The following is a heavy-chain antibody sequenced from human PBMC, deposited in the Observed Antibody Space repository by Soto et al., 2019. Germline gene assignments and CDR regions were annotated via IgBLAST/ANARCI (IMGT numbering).Heavy chain of an antibody. CDR3: ARLYGAEWYFDY. V-gene: IGHV4-59*01. Sequence: SETLSLTCTVSGGSISSYYWSWIRQPPGKGLEWIGYIYYSGSTNYNPSLKSRVTISVDTSKNQFSLKLSSVTAADTAVYYCARLYGAEWYFDYWGQGTLVTVSS. CDR1: GGSISSYY. CDR2: IYYSGST. J-gene: IGHJ4*02. D-gene: IGHD4-17*01.